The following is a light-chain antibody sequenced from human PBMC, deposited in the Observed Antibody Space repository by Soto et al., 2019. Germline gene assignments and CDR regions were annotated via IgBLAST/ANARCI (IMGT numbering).Light chain of an antibody. Sequence: QSFLTQPASVSGSPGQSITISCTGSSSDVGGYNYVSWYQQHPGKAPKLIIYEVSNRPSGVSNRFSGSKSGNTASLTISGLQAEDEADYYCSSYTTNSTPYVFGTGTKVTVL. CDR1: SSDVGGYNY. V-gene: IGLV2-14*01. J-gene: IGLJ1*01. CDR2: EVS. CDR3: SSYTTNSTPYV.